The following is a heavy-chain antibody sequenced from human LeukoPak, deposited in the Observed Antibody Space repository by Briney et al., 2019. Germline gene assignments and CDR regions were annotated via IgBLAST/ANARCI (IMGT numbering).Heavy chain of an antibody. CDR1: GVSISSSNYY. CDR2: VYSSGGS. J-gene: IGHJ6*03. V-gene: IGHV4-39*01. Sequence: SETLSLTRSVSGVSISSSNYYWVWIRQPPGKGLEWIGNVYSSGGSRYNPSLQSRVTFSVDTPNNQFSLKLISVTAADTAVYYCARRSRGGGEPYYYYYMDVWGKGTTVTVSS. CDR3: ARRSRGGGEPYYYYYMDV. D-gene: IGHD1-14*01.